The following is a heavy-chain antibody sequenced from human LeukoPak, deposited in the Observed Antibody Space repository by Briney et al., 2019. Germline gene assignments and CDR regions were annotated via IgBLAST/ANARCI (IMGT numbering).Heavy chain of an antibody. J-gene: IGHJ4*02. CDR3: AKLGFVLRYFDWLWGGAIDY. D-gene: IGHD3-9*01. V-gene: IGHV3-30*18. CDR2: ISYDGSNK. CDR1: GFTFSSYG. Sequence: GGSLRLSCAASGFTFSSYGMHWVRQAPGKGLEWVAVISYDGSNKYYAGSVKGRFTISRDNSKNTLYLQMNSLRAEDTAVYYCAKLGFVLRYFDWLWGGAIDYWGQGTLVTVSS.